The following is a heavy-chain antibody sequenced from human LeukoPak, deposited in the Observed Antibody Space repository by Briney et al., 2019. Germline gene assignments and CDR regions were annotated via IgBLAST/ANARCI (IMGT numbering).Heavy chain of an antibody. Sequence: SETLSLTCSVSGGSISGYYWSWIRQHPGKGLEWIGYIYYSGSTYYNPSLKSRVTISVDTSKNQFSLKLSSVTAADTAVYYCARDPKNIGGVDVWGQGTTVTVSS. CDR1: GGSISGYY. D-gene: IGHD5-12*01. CDR2: IYYSGST. CDR3: ARDPKNIGGVDV. J-gene: IGHJ6*02. V-gene: IGHV4-31*03.